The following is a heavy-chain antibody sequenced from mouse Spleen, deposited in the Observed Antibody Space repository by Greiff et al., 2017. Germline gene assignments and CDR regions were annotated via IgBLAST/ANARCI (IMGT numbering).Heavy chain of an antibody. CDR1: GFTFSSYY. J-gene: IGHJ1*01. D-gene: IGHD2-1*01. Sequence: EVMLVESGGGLVKLGGSLKLSCVASGFTFSSYYMSWVRQTPEKRLEWVATISSGGGSTYYPDSVKGRFTISRDNAKNTLYLQMSSLNSEDTAVYYCAREDGNYWYFDVWGAGTTVTVSS. CDR3: AREDGNYWYFDV. V-gene: IGHV5-9*01. CDR2: ISSGGGST.